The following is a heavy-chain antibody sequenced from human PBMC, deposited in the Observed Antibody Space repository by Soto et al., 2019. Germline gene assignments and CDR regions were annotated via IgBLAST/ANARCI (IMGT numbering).Heavy chain of an antibody. D-gene: IGHD2-2*01. Sequence: PSQTLSLTFAISGDSVSSNSAAWNWIRQSPSRGLEWLGRTYYRSKWYYDYTKSVRSRIIINPDTSKNQVSLHLNSVTPEDTAVYYCGRDPQYCSSTTCPNDVFDVWGQGTMVTVSS. J-gene: IGHJ3*01. CDR2: TYYRSKWYY. CDR1: GDSVSSNSAA. V-gene: IGHV6-1*01. CDR3: GRDPQYCSSTTCPNDVFDV.